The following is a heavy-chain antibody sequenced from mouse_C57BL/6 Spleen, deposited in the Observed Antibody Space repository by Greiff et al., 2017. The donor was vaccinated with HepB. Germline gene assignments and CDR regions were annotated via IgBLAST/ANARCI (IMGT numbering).Heavy chain of an antibody. V-gene: IGHV1-64*01. D-gene: IGHD1-1*01. CDR1: GYTFTSYW. CDR2: IHPNSGST. J-gene: IGHJ1*03. Sequence: VQLQQSGAELVKPGASVKLSCKASGYTFTSYWMHWVKQRPGQGLEWIGMIHPNSGSTNYNEKFKSKATLTVDKSSSTAYMQLSSLTSEDSAVYYCARPYGSRDWYFDVGGTGTTVIVSS. CDR3: ARPYGSRDWYFDV.